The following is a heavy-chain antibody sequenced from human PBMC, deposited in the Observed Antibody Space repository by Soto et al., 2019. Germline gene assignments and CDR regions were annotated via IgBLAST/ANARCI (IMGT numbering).Heavy chain of an antibody. V-gene: IGHV3-30*03. CDR2: ISYDGSNK. Sequence: GGSLRLSCAASGFTFSSYGMHWVRQAPGKGLEWVAVISYDGSNKYYADSVKGRFTISRDNSKNTLYLQMNSLRAEDTAVYYSEIVLEGKMGCSGGMDVWGQGTTVTVSS. CDR3: EIVLEGKMGCSGGMDV. CDR1: GFTFSSYG. J-gene: IGHJ6*02. D-gene: IGHD2-15*01.